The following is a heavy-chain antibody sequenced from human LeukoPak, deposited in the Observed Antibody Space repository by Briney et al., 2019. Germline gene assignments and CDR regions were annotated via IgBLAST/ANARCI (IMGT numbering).Heavy chain of an antibody. D-gene: IGHD2-21*02. CDR1: RGSISSGSYH. Sequence: SETLSLTCTFSRGSISSGSYHWGWIRQPPGKGLEWIGSIYYTGNTGSTYYNPSLKSRVTISVDTSKNQLSLKLGSVTAADTALHYCARHLGEVTGVGAADYWGQGTLVTVSS. J-gene: IGHJ4*02. V-gene: IGHV4-39*01. CDR3: ARHLGEVTGVGAADY. CDR2: IYYTGNTGST.